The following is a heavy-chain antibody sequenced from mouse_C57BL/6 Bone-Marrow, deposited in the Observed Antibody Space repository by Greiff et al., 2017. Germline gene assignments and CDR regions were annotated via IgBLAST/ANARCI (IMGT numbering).Heavy chain of an antibody. J-gene: IGHJ2*01. Sequence: QVQLQQPGAELVKPGASVKMSCKASGYTFTSYWITWVKQRPGQGLEWIGDIYTGSGSTNYNEKFKSKATLTVDTSSRTAYMQLSRLTSEDSAVYYCASMRVYYGSFDDWGQGTTLTVSS. CDR1: GYTFTSYW. CDR3: ASMRVYYGSFDD. V-gene: IGHV1-55*01. D-gene: IGHD1-1*01. CDR2: IYTGSGST.